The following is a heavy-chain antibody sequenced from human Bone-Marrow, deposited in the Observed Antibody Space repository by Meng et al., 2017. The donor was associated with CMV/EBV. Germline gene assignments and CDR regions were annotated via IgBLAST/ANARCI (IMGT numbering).Heavy chain of an antibody. Sequence: ASVKVSCKASGYTFTSYGISWVRQAPGQGLEWMGWMNPNSGNTGYAQKFQGRVTMTRKTSMSTAYMELSSLRSEDTAVYYCARGRGGTVPTIYYFDFWGQGTLVTGSS. D-gene: IGHD5-12*01. CDR3: ARGRGGTVPTIYYFDF. V-gene: IGHV1-8*02. CDR1: GYTFTSYG. J-gene: IGHJ4*02. CDR2: MNPNSGNT.